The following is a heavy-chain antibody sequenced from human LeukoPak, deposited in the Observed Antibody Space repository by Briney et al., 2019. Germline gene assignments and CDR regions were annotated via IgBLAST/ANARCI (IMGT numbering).Heavy chain of an antibody. Sequence: ASVKVSCKASGYAFTSYYMHWVRQAPGQGLEWMGIINPSGGSTSYAQKFQGRVTMTRDTSTSTVYMELSSLRSEDTAVYYCARVWSSYCGGDCYSGHDAFDIWGQGTMVTVSS. CDR1: GYAFTSYY. J-gene: IGHJ3*02. CDR3: ARVWSSYCGGDCYSGHDAFDI. V-gene: IGHV1-46*01. CDR2: INPSGGST. D-gene: IGHD2-21*02.